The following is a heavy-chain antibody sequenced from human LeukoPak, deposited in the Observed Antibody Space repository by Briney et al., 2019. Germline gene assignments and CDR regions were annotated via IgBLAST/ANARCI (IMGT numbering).Heavy chain of an antibody. CDR3: ASGDYVHSY. V-gene: IGHV3-48*03. Sequence: GSLRLSCAASGFTFSSYEMNWVRQAPGKGLEWVSYISSSGSTIYYADSMKGRFTISRDNAKNSLYLQMNSLRAEDTAVYYCASGDYVHSYWGQGTLVTVSS. CDR2: ISSSGSTI. CDR1: GFTFSSYE. J-gene: IGHJ4*02. D-gene: IGHD4-17*01.